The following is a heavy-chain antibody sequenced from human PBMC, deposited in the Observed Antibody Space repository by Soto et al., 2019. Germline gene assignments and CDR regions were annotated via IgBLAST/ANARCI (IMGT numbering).Heavy chain of an antibody. V-gene: IGHV1-69*13. J-gene: IGHJ6*02. CDR1: GGTFSSYA. D-gene: IGHD3-3*01. CDR3: ARGGAYYDFWSGYPYGMDV. CDR2: IIPIFGTA. Sequence: SVKVSCKASGGTFSSYAISWVRQAPGQGLEWMGGIIPIFGTANYAQKFQGRVTITADESTSTAYMELSSLRSEDTAVYYCARGGAYYDFWSGYPYGMDVWGQGTTVTVYS.